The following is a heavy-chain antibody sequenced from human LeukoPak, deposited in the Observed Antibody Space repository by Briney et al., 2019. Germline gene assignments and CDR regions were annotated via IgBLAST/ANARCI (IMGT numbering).Heavy chain of an antibody. CDR2: INPNSGGT. CDR1: GYTFTGYY. CDR3: ARGGSGSYYIPFDY. D-gene: IGHD3-10*01. V-gene: IGHV1-2*04. Sequence: ASVKVSCKASGYTFTGYYMHWVRQASGQGLEWMGWINPNSGGTNYAQKFQGWVTMTRDTSISTAYMELSRLRSDDTAVYYCARGGSGSYYIPFDYWGQGTLVTVSS. J-gene: IGHJ4*02.